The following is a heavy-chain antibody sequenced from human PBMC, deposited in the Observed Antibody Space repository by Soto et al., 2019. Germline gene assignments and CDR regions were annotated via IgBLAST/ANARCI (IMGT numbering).Heavy chain of an antibody. D-gene: IGHD2-21*02. CDR2: VYHTGDT. CDR1: GGTVASSHW. J-gene: IGHJ5*02. Sequence: SETLSLTCGVSGGTVASSHWWSWVRQSPSRGLEWIGNVYHTGDTNFNPSLQSRVTFSVDKSNNQFSLRLTSLTAADTAVYFCAREIVTAGGNNYFDPWGPGTLVTVST. CDR3: AREIVTAGGNNYFDP. V-gene: IGHV4-4*02.